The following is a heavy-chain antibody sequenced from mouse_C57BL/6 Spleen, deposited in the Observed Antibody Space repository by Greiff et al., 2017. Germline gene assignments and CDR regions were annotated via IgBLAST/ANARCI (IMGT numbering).Heavy chain of an antibody. V-gene: IGHV1-81*01. J-gene: IGHJ4*01. Sequence: QVQLQQSGAELARPGASVKLSCKASGYTFTSSGISWVKQRTGQGLEWIGEIYPRSGNTYYNEKFKGKATLTADKSSSTAYMELRSLTSEDSAVYFCARRDGNRAMDYWGQGTSVTVSS. CDR1: GYTFTSSG. D-gene: IGHD2-1*01. CDR2: IYPRSGNT. CDR3: ARRDGNRAMDY.